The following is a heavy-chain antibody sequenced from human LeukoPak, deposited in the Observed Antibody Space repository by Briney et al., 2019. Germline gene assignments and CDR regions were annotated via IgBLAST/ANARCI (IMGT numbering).Heavy chain of an antibody. V-gene: IGHV1-2*02. Sequence: ASVKVSCKASGYTFTGYYMHWVRQAPGQGLEWMGWINPNSGGTNYAQKFQGRVTMTRDTSINTAYMELSRLRSDDTAVYYCARDLLGASRSFDSWGQGTLVTVSS. CDR3: ARDLLGASRSFDS. CDR2: INPNSGGT. CDR1: GYTFTGYY. D-gene: IGHD1-26*01. J-gene: IGHJ4*02.